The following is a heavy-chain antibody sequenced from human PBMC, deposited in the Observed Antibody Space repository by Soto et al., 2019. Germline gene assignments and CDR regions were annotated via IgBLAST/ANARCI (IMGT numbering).Heavy chain of an antibody. V-gene: IGHV4-59*01. Sequence: QVQLQESGPGLVKPSENLSLTCTVSGGSISRYYWSWIRQPPGKGLEWIGYMYNTGSTVYNPPFKSRVTISVDTSKNQFSLKLNSVTAADTAVYYCARDLWGYCGTDCYPLDVWGQGTTVTVSS. D-gene: IGHD2-21*02. CDR1: GGSISRYY. CDR3: ARDLWGYCGTDCYPLDV. J-gene: IGHJ6*02. CDR2: MYNTGST.